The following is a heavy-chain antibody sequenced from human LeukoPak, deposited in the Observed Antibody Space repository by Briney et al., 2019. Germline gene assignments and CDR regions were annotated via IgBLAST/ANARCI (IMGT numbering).Heavy chain of an antibody. CDR2: ISGSGGST. CDR1: GFTVSSSY. D-gene: IGHD3-10*01. Sequence: PGGSLRLSCAASGFTVSSSYMSWVRQAPGKGLEWVSAISGSGGSTYYADSVKGRFTISRDNSKNTLYLQMNSLRAEDTAVYYCAKAGEVAPMFAPRNYYGSGSVPPTDYWGQGTLVTVSS. CDR3: AKAGEVAPMFAPRNYYGSGSVPPTDY. J-gene: IGHJ4*02. V-gene: IGHV3-23*01.